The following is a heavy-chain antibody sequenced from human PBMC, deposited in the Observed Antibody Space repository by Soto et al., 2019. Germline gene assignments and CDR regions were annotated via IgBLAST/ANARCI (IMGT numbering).Heavy chain of an antibody. Sequence: ASVKVSCKASGYSFTDYHIHWVRQAPGQGLEWLGRINPKSGGTSTAQKFQGWVTMTTDTSISTASMELTRLTSDDTAIYYCARGDSADCSNGVCSFFYDRDVGVWGQGTTVTVSS. V-gene: IGHV1-2*04. CDR1: GYSFTDYH. J-gene: IGHJ6*02. CDR2: INPKSGGT. CDR3: ARGDSADCSNGVCSFFYDRDVGV. D-gene: IGHD2-8*01.